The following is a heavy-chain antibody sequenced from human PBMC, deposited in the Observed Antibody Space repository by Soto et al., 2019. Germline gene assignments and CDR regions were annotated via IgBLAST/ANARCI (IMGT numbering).Heavy chain of an antibody. V-gene: IGHV3-30-3*01. CDR3: ARDGCSGGSRPYGIDV. Sequence: PGGSLRLSCAASGFTFSSYGMHWVRQAPGKGLEWVAVISYDGSNKYYADSVKGRFTISRDNSKNTLYLQMNSLRAEDTAVYYCARDGCSGGSRPYGIDVWGQG. J-gene: IGHJ6*02. CDR2: ISYDGSNK. CDR1: GFTFSSYG. D-gene: IGHD2-15*01.